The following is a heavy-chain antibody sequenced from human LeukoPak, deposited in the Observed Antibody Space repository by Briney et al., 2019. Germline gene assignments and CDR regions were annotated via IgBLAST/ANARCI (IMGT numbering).Heavy chain of an antibody. D-gene: IGHD3-3*01. V-gene: IGHV1-69*10. CDR2: IIPVASNA. J-gene: IGHJ6*03. CDR3: ASQAQFVQWLFIPHYMDV. CDR1: GGTFSSYA. Sequence: SVTVSCKASGGTFSSYAISWVRQAPGQGLEWMGGIIPVASNANAARRVTVTAVKSTNTVYMELTYLTSEDTAVYYCASQAQFVQWLFIPHYMDVWGKGTTVTVS.